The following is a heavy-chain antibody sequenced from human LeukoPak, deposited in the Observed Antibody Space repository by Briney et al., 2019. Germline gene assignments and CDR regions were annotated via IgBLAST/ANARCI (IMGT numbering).Heavy chain of an antibody. D-gene: IGHD2-2*01. V-gene: IGHV1-69*05. Sequence: ASVKVSCKASGGTFSSHAIAWVRQAPGQGPEWMGGIIPTSGIVSYAQKFQGRVTITTDESTHTAFMELSSLTSDDTAVYFCARGPQYQLLKAFRHYYMDVWGEGTTVTVSS. CDR2: IIPTSGIV. J-gene: IGHJ6*03. CDR1: GGTFSSHA. CDR3: ARGPQYQLLKAFRHYYMDV.